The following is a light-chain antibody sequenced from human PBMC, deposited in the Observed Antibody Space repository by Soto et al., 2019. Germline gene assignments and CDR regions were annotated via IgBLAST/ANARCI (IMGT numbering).Light chain of an antibody. V-gene: IGKV1-5*03. CDR3: QQYNSNWT. J-gene: IGKJ1*01. Sequence: DIQMTQSPSTLSASVGDRVTITCRASQSISSWLAWYQQKPGKAPKLLIYKASSLKSGVPSRFSGSESGTEFTLTITSLQRDGFATYYCQQYNSNWTFGQGTKVEIK. CDR1: QSISSW. CDR2: KAS.